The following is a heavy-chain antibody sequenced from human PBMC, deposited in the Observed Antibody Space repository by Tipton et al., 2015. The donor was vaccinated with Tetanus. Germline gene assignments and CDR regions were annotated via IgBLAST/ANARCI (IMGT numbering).Heavy chain of an antibody. D-gene: IGHD1-26*01. CDR2: IYYSGST. CDR1: GGSISSGGYY. J-gene: IGHJ4*02. CDR3: ARDQARGARGWNYFDY. V-gene: IGHV4-31*03. Sequence: TLSLTCTVSGGSISSGGYYWSWIRQHPGKGLEWIGDIYYSGSTYYNPSLKSRVTISVDTSKNHFSLKLNSVTAADTAVYYCARDQARGARGWNYFDYWGQGTLVTVSS.